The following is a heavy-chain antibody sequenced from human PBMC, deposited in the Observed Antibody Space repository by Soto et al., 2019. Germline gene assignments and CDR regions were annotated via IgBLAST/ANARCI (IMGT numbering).Heavy chain of an antibody. CDR2: ISDSGGNT. CDR1: GFTFSNFG. V-gene: IGHV3-23*01. D-gene: IGHD1-1*01. Sequence: EVQLLESGGGLVQPGGSLRLSCAASGFTFSNFGMNWVRQAPGKGLEWVSLISDSGGNTFHADSVKGRFTISRDNSKNTLYPQMNSLRAEDTAIYYCAKAARTTTLYNFDFWGQGTLVIVSS. CDR3: AKAARTTTLYNFDF. J-gene: IGHJ4*02.